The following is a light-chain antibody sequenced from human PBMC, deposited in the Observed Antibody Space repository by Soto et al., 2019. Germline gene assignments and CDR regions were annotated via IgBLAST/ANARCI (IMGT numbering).Light chain of an antibody. CDR3: SSYAGSNNLV. J-gene: IGLJ2*01. CDR2: EVN. CDR1: SSDVGGYNY. V-gene: IGLV2-8*01. Sequence: QSALTQPPSASGSPGQTVTISCTGTSSDVGGYNYVSWYQQHPGKAPKLMIYEVNQRPSGVPDRFSGSKSGNTASLTVSGLQAEDGADYYCSSYAGSNNLVFGGGTKLTVL.